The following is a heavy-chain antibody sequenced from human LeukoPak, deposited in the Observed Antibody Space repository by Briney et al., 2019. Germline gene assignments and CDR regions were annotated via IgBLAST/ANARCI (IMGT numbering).Heavy chain of an antibody. J-gene: IGHJ4*02. D-gene: IGHD1-1*01. Sequence: ASVKVSCKASGYTFTNYYVHWVRQAPGQGLEWMAIIHPSGGSTTCAQKFQGRVTKTRDASTSTVYMELSSLRSEDTAVYYCTRGGDTTAMGDFWGQGTLVTVSS. CDR1: GYTFTNYY. V-gene: IGHV1-46*01. CDR3: TRGGDTTAMGDF. CDR2: IHPSGGST.